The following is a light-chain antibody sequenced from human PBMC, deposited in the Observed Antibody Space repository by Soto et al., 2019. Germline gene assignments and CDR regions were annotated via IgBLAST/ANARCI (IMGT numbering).Light chain of an antibody. CDR2: KAS. V-gene: IGKV1-5*03. CDR1: QSISSW. Sequence: DIQMTQSPSTLSASVGDRVTITCRASQSISSWLAWYQQKPGKAPKLLIYKASSIESGVPSRFSGSGYGTEFTLTISSLQPDDFATYYCRQYNSYPWTFGQGTKVEIK. CDR3: RQYNSYPWT. J-gene: IGKJ1*01.